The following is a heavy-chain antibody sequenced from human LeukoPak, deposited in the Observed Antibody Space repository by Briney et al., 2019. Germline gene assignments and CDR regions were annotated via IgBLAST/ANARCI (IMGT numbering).Heavy chain of an antibody. Sequence: SGGSLRLSCAASGFTFGSYWMHWVRHAPGKELVWISRINSDGTSTSYADSVKGRFTISRDNPKNTLYLQMNSLRAEDTAVYYRARGGFGGYDSNFDYWGQGTLVTVSS. CDR2: INSDGTST. CDR1: GFTFGSYW. J-gene: IGHJ4*02. V-gene: IGHV3-74*01. CDR3: ARGGFGGYDSNFDY. D-gene: IGHD5-12*01.